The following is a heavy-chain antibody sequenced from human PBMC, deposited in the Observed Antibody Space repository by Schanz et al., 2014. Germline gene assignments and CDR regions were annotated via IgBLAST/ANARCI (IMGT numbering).Heavy chain of an antibody. V-gene: IGHV3-48*01. CDR2: IRSSSTPI. J-gene: IGHJ2*01. CDR1: GFSVGNKY. D-gene: IGHD1-26*01. Sequence: EVQLVESGGGLVQPGGSLRLSCAASGFSVGNKYMNWVRQAPGKGLEWVSYIRSSSTPIYYADSVKGRFTISRDNAKNSLFLQLNSLRADDTAVYYCARNRGSGGQNWYFDLWGRGTLVTVSS. CDR3: ARNRGSGGQNWYFDL.